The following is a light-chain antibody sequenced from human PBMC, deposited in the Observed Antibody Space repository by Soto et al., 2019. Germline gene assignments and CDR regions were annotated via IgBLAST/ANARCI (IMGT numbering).Light chain of an antibody. CDR2: SAS. J-gene: IGKJ2*01. Sequence: DIQMTQSPSSLSASVGDRVTITCRASQNINNYLNWYHQKPGKAPKLLIYSASTLQTGVPSRLNGSGSATEFTLTISSLQPEDFATYYCQQSYITPYTFGQGTKLEIK. CDR1: QNINNY. V-gene: IGKV1-39*01. CDR3: QQSYITPYT.